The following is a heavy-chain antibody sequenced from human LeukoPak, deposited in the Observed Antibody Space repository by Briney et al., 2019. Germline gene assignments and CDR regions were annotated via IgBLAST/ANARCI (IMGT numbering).Heavy chain of an antibody. V-gene: IGHV3-48*04. CDR2: ISSSSDTR. CDR1: GFTFSRSS. J-gene: IGHJ4*02. D-gene: IGHD3-10*01. CDR3: ARGAPSDYYGSGSPKFDY. Sequence: GGSLRLSCAASGFTFSRSSMNWVRQAPGKGLEWVSYISSSSDTRYYADSVKGRFTISRDNAKNSLYLQMNSLRAEDTAVYYCARGAPSDYYGSGSPKFDYWGQGTLVTVSS.